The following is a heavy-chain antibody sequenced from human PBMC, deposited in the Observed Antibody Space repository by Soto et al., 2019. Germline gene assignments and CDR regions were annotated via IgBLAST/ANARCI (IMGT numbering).Heavy chain of an antibody. D-gene: IGHD6-19*01. CDR3: ARHGLMGGDSSGWPDY. V-gene: IGHV4-59*08. J-gene: IGHJ4*02. CDR1: GGSISSYY. Sequence: SETLSLTCTVSGGSISSYYWSWIRQPPGKGLEWIGYIYYSGGTNYNPSLKSRVTISVDTSKNQFSLKLSSVTAADTAVYYCARHGLMGGDSSGWPDYWGQGTLVTVSS. CDR2: IYYSGGT.